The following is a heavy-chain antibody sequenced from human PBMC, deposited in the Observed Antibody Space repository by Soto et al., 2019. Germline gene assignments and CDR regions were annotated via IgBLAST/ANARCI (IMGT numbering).Heavy chain of an antibody. V-gene: IGHV4-34*01. CDR3: ARLVKRGSFKGGRRTYYWSLDL. CDR2: VTQSGSA. Sequence: QVQLQQWGAGLLKPSETLSLTCALYGGSLSGNSWTWIRQSPGKGLEWIGDVTQSGSATYHPSLMGRVSMSVDTSKNQVSLRLSSATAADTSLYFCARLVKRGSFKGGRRTYYWSLDLWGRGTLVIVSS. J-gene: IGHJ2*01. CDR1: GGSLSGNS. D-gene: IGHD6-6*01.